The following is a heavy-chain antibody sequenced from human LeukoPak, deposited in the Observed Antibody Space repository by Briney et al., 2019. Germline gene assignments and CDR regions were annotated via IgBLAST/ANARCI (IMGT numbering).Heavy chain of an antibody. CDR2: IRYDGSNK. CDR3: AKDLTMVRAPLGY. J-gene: IGHJ4*02. D-gene: IGHD3-10*01. V-gene: IGHV3-30*02. Sequence: GGSLRLSCAASGFTFSSYGMHWVRQAPGKGLEWVAFIRYDGSNKYYADSVKGRFTISRDNSKNTLYLQMNSLRAEDTAVYYCAKDLTMVRAPLGYWGQGTLVTVSS. CDR1: GFTFSSYG.